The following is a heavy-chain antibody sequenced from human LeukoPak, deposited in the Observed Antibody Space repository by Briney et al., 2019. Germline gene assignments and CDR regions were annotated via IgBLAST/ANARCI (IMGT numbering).Heavy chain of an antibody. CDR1: GYTFTGYY. CDR3: ARDGTSTDDY. D-gene: IGHD2-2*01. J-gene: IGHJ4*02. V-gene: IGHV1-18*04. Sequence: ASVTVSCKTFGYTFTGYYMHWVRQAPGQGLEWMGWVSGNNDITNYAQKFQGRVTMTTDTSTTTAYMELRSLRPDDTAVYYCARDGTSTDDYWGQGTLVTVSS. CDR2: VSGNNDIT.